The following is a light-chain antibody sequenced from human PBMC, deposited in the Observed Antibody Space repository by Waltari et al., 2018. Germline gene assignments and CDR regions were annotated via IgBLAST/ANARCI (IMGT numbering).Light chain of an antibody. CDR1: SSDVGGYNY. CDR3: SSYTSSSPVV. CDR2: DVS. V-gene: IGLV2-14*03. J-gene: IGLJ2*01. Sequence: QSALTQPASVSGSPGQSITISCTGTSSDVGGYNYVSWYQQHPCKAPKLMIYDVSNRPSGVSNRCSGSKSGNPASLTISGLAAEDEAVYYCSSYTSSSPVVFGGGTKLTVL.